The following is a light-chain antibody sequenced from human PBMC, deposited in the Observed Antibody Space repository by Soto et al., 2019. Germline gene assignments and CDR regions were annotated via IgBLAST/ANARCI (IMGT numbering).Light chain of an antibody. J-gene: IGLJ3*02. CDR1: SIDVGGYNY. Sequence: ALTQPPSASGSPGQSFTISCTGTSIDVGGYNYVSWYQQYPGRAPKLMIYEVTKRPSGVPDRFSGSKSGNTASLTVSGLQAEDEADYYCSSYAASNNFYFVFGGGTKLTVL. CDR2: EVT. V-gene: IGLV2-8*01. CDR3: SSYAASNNFYFV.